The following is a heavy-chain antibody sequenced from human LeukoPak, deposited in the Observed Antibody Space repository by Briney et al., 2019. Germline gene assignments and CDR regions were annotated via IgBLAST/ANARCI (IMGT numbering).Heavy chain of an antibody. CDR3: ARKGYMDV. CDR1: GYNFGNSW. Sequence: EESLKISCKGSGYNFGNSWIAWVRQMPGKGLEWMGIIYPGDSDTKYGPSFQGQVTSSADKSISTAYLQWSSLKASDSAIYYCARKGYMDVWGEGTTVTVSS. V-gene: IGHV5-51*01. J-gene: IGHJ6*03. CDR2: IYPGDSDT.